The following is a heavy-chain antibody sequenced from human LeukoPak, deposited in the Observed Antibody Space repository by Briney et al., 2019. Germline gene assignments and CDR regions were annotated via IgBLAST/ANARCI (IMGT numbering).Heavy chain of an antibody. Sequence: TLSLTRTVSGGSLSRGSYLWSWIRQPAGKGLEWIGRIYTSGSPKYNPSLKSRVTISVDTSRNQFSLKLSSVSAADTAVYFCAGYYDSSGPMGYRIWGQGTMVTVSS. CDR1: GGSLSRGSYL. J-gene: IGHJ3*02. CDR3: AGYYDSSGPMGYRI. V-gene: IGHV4-61*02. D-gene: IGHD3-22*01. CDR2: IYTSGSP.